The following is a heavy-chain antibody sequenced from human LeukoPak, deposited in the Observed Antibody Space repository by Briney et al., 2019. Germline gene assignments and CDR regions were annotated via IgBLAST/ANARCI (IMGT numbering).Heavy chain of an antibody. Sequence: SETLSLTCTVSGGSISSGGYYWSWIRQHPGKGLEWIGYIYYSGSTYYNPSLKSRVTISVDTSKNQFSLKLSSVTAADTAVYYCARRSSEGYYYYYMDVWGKGTTVTVSS. D-gene: IGHD3-10*01. J-gene: IGHJ6*03. CDR2: IYYSGST. V-gene: IGHV4-31*03. CDR3: ARRSSEGYYYYYMDV. CDR1: GGSISSGGYY.